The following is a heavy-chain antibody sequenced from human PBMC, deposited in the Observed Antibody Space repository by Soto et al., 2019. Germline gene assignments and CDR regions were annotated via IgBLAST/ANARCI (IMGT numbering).Heavy chain of an antibody. CDR3: AKHTAMVRGPIDY. J-gene: IGHJ4*02. CDR2: ISAYNGNT. D-gene: IGHD5-18*01. CDR1: GYTFTSNG. Sequence: ASVKVSCTASGYTFTSNGISWVRQAPGQGLEWMGWISAYNGNTNYARKLQGRVTMTTDTSTSTAYMELRSLRSDDTAVYYCAKHTAMVRGPIDYCGQGTLVTVSS. V-gene: IGHV1-18*01.